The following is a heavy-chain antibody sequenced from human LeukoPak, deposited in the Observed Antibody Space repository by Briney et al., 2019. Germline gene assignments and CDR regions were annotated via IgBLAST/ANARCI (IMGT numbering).Heavy chain of an antibody. CDR1: GGTFSSYA. Sequence: ASVKVSCKASGGTFSSYAISWVRQAPGQGLEWMGGIIPIFGTANYAQKFQGRVTITADKSTSTAYMELSSLRSEDTDVYYCARAFELLWFGELSLGAFDPWGQGTLVTVSS. CDR3: ARAFELLWFGELSLGAFDP. CDR2: IIPIFGTA. V-gene: IGHV1-69*06. D-gene: IGHD3-10*01. J-gene: IGHJ5*02.